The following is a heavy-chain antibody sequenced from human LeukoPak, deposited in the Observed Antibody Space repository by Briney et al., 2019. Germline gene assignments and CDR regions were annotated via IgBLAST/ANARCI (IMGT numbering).Heavy chain of an antibody. V-gene: IGHV3-30*02. CDR3: AKTSYYYDSSGSGDY. CDR2: IRYDGSNK. J-gene: IGHJ4*02. Sequence: GGSLRLSCAASGFTYSSYGMHWVRQAPGKVLEWVAFIRYDGSNKYYADSVKGRFTISRDNSKNTLYLQMNSLRAEDTAVYYCAKTSYYYDSSGSGDYWGQGTLVTVSS. D-gene: IGHD3-22*01. CDR1: GFTYSSYG.